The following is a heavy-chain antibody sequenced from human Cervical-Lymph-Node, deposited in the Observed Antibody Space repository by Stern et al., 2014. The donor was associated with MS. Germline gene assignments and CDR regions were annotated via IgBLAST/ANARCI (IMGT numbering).Heavy chain of an antibody. CDR2: INHRGTV. CDR1: GGSFTGYF. CDR3: ARGPPLMVISWFDP. Sequence: QVQLEEWGAGLLKPSETLSLTCAVSGGSFTGYFWSWIRQPPGKGLEWIGEINHRGTVNYNPSTYRRVIMSIDTAKNPLSLTLTSVAVADTAVYYCARGPPLMVISWFDPWGQGTLVTVSS. V-gene: IGHV4-34*01. J-gene: IGHJ5*02. D-gene: IGHD2-8*01.